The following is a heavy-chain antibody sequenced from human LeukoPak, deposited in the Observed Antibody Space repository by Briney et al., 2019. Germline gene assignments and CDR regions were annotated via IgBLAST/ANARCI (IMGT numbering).Heavy chain of an antibody. V-gene: IGHV4-59*01. J-gene: IGHJ3*01. D-gene: IGHD1-26*01. CDR2: IYGDAST. Sequence: PSETLSLTCTVSGGSITSYYWTWIRQPPGKGLEWIGFIYGDASTKYNPSLKSRVTMSVDTSKNQFSLKLSSATAADSAVYYCARDKDSGTNHAKISYDVWGQGTMVTVSS. CDR1: GGSITSYY. CDR3: ARDKDSGTNHAKISYDV.